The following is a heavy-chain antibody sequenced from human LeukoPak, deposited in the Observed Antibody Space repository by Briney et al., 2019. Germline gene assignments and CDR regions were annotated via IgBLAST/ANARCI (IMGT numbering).Heavy chain of an antibody. CDR2: ISAYNGNT. Sequence: ASVKVSCKASGYTFTSYGISWVRQAPGQGLEWIGWISAYNGNTNYAQKLQGRVTMTTDTSTSTAYMELRSLRSDDTAVYYCARDSTIFGVVTWPPFDYWGQGTLVTVSS. V-gene: IGHV1-18*01. J-gene: IGHJ4*02. D-gene: IGHD3-3*01. CDR3: ARDSTIFGVVTWPPFDY. CDR1: GYTFTSYG.